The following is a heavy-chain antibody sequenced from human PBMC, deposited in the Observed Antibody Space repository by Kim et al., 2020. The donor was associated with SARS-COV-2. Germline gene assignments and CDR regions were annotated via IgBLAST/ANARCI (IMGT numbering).Heavy chain of an antibody. V-gene: IGHV3-48*02. Sequence: GGSLRLSCAASGFTFSTYSMNWVRQAPGKGLEWVSYISSSSSTIYYADSVKDRFTISRDNAKNSLYLQMNSLRDEDTAVYYCARDVVVRGVSYYSMDVWGQGTTVTVSS. CDR2: ISSSSSTI. CDR3: ARDVVVRGVSYYSMDV. D-gene: IGHD3-10*01. J-gene: IGHJ6*02. CDR1: GFTFSTYS.